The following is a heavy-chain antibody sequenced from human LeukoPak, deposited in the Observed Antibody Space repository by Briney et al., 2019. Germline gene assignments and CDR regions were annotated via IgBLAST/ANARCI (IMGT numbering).Heavy chain of an antibody. CDR3: AKKADYGDYGGSFGFDY. D-gene: IGHD4-17*01. CDR2: LRGNGDT. V-gene: IGHV3-23*01. J-gene: IGHJ4*02. Sequence: PGGSLRLSCAASGFTFSSYAMSWVREAPARGLEWVSSLRGNGDTFYADSVKGRFTLSRDDSRNTVYLQLNKLRVEDTAVYYCAKKADYGDYGGSFGFDYWGQGTLVTVSS. CDR1: GFTFSSYA.